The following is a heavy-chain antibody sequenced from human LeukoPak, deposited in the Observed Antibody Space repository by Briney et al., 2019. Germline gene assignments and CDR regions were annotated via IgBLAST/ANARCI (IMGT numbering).Heavy chain of an antibody. J-gene: IGHJ4*02. CDR1: RLTFSTSG. V-gene: IGHV3-21*06. D-gene: IGHD1-14*01. Sequence: GGSLRLSCTASRLTFSTSGFNWVRQAPGKGLEWVASIGPTGSDRYHADSIKGRFTISRDNANNFLYLQMNSLRAEDTAVYYCATETNGRHYDYWGQGTLLTVSS. CDR3: ATETNGRHYDY. CDR2: IGPTGSDR.